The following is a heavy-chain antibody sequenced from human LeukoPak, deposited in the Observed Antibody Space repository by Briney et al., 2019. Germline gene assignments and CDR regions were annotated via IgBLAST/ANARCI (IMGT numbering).Heavy chain of an antibody. D-gene: IGHD2-21*02. V-gene: IGHV3-11*01. CDR2: ISSSGSTI. CDR1: GFTFSDYY. CDR3: ARDQECGGGDCYEVAFDI. Sequence: GGSLRLSCAASGFTFSDYYISWIRQAPGKGLEWVSYISSSGSTIYFADSVKGRFTISRDNAKNSLYLQMNSLRAEDTAVYYCARDQECGGGDCYEVAFDIWGQGTMVTVSS. J-gene: IGHJ3*02.